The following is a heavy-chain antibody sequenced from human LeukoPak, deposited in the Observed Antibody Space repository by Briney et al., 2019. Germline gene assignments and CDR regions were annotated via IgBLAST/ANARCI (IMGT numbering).Heavy chain of an antibody. D-gene: IGHD6-13*01. CDR1: GYTFTSYD. CDR2: MNPNSGNT. J-gene: IGHJ4*02. CDR3: ARERSSSWSNRGLDY. V-gene: IGHV1-8*01. Sequence: ASVKVSCKASGYTFTSYDINWVRQAPGQGLEWMGWMNPNSGNTGYAQKFQGRVTITRNTSISTAYMELSSLRSEDTAVYYCARERSSSWSNRGLDYWGQGTLVTVSS.